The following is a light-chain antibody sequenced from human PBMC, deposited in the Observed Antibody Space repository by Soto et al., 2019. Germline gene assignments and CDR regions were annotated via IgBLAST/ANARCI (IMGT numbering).Light chain of an antibody. J-gene: IGKJ1*01. Sequence: EIVLTQSPGILSLSPGERATLSCRASQTITGSYLAWYQQKPGQAPRLLIYGASIRATGIPDRFSGSGSGTDFTITISRIEPEDFTVYYCQQYSSSPRTFGQGTKVEIK. CDR1: QTITGSY. CDR3: QQYSSSPRT. CDR2: GAS. V-gene: IGKV3-20*01.